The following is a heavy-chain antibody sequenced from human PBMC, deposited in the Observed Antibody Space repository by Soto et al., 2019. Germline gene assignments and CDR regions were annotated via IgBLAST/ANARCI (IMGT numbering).Heavy chain of an antibody. CDR3: ASFSPGIAVAGVFDY. CDR2: IYYSGST. D-gene: IGHD6-19*01. CDR1: GGSISSGGYY. V-gene: IGHV4-31*03. Sequence: SETLSLTCTVSGGSISSGGYYWSWIRQHPGKGLEWIGYIYYSGSTYYNPSLKSRVTISVDTSKNQFSLKLSSVTAADTAVYYCASFSPGIAVAGVFDYWGQGTLVTVSS. J-gene: IGHJ4*02.